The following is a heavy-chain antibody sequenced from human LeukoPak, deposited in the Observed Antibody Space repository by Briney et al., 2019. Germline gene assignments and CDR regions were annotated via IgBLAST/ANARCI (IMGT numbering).Heavy chain of an antibody. V-gene: IGHV3-64*01. CDR2: ISSNGGRM. J-gene: IGHJ1*01. CDR1: GFTFRSYG. CDR3: ATYYYDSGGFHFHH. D-gene: IGHD3-22*01. Sequence: GGSLRLSCAASGFTFRSYGMHWVRQAPGKGLEYVSAISSNGGRMYYANSVKGRFTISRDNSRKTLYLQMGSLRAEDMAVYYCATYYYDSGGFHFHHWGQGTLVTVSS.